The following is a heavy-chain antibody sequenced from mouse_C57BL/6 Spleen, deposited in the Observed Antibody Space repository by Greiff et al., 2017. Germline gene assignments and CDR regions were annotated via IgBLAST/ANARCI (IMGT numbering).Heavy chain of an antibody. Sequence: QVQLQQPGAELVMPGASVKLSCKASGYTFTSYWMHWVKQRPGQGLEWIGEIDPSDSYTNYNQKFKGKSTLTVDKSSSTAYMQLSSLTSEDSAVYYCARKDYYGKDFDYWGQGTTLTVSS. V-gene: IGHV1-69*01. CDR2: IDPSDSYT. CDR3: ARKDYYGKDFDY. J-gene: IGHJ2*01. CDR1: GYTFTSYW. D-gene: IGHD1-1*01.